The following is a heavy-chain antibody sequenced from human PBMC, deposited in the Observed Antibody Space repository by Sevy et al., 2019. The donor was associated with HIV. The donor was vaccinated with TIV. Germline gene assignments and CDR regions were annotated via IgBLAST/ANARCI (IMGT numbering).Heavy chain of an antibody. CDR2: ISAYNGNT. D-gene: IGHD6-19*01. V-gene: IGHV1-18*01. J-gene: IGHJ4*02. CDR3: ARGGQGRGSSGWYWGSLDY. Sequence: ASVKVSCKASGYTFTSYGISWVRQAPGQGLEWMGWISAYNGNTNYAQKLQGRVTMTTDTSTSTAYMELRSLRSDDTAVYYCARGGQGRGSSGWYWGSLDYWGQGTLVTVSS. CDR1: GYTFTSYG.